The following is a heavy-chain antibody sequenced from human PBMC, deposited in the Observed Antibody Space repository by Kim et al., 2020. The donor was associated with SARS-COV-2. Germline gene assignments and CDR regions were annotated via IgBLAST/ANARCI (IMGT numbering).Heavy chain of an antibody. CDR2: IIPIFGTA. CDR1: GGTFSSYA. D-gene: IGHD3-9*01. Sequence: SVKVSCKASGGTFSSYAISWVRQAPGQGLEWMGGIIPIFGTANYAQKFQGRVTITADESTSTAYMELSSLRSEDTAVYYCARSPVLRYFDWLSNYFDYWGQGTLVTVSS. CDR3: ARSPVLRYFDWLSNYFDY. J-gene: IGHJ4*02. V-gene: IGHV1-69*13.